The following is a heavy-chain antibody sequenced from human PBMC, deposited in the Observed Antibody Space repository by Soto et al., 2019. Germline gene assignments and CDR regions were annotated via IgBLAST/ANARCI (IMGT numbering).Heavy chain of an antibody. CDR2: ISSSSSYT. V-gene: IGHV3-11*06. J-gene: IGHJ4*02. D-gene: IGHD3-22*01. CDR3: ARDKPEYYDSSGYYYDY. CDR1: GFTFSDYY. Sequence: QVQLVESGGGLVKPGGSLRLSCAASGFTFSDYYMSWIRQAPGKGREWVSYISSSSSYTNYADSVKGRFTISRDNAKNSLYLQMNSLRAEDTAVYYCARDKPEYYDSSGYYYDYWGQGTLVTVSS.